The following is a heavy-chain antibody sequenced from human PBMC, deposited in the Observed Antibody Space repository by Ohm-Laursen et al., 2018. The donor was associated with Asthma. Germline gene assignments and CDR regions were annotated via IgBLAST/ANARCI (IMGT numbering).Heavy chain of an antibody. CDR2: IYPGGAT. CDR1: GFSVSRHF. J-gene: IGHJ4*02. Sequence: SLRLSCTASGFSVSRHFMNWIRQGPEKGLEWVSDIYPGGATFYADSVKGRFTISRDNAKNSLYLQMNSLRAEDTAVYYCARDHRSSRGSYWGQGTLVTVSS. CDR3: ARDHRSSRGSY. D-gene: IGHD6-13*01. V-gene: IGHV3-53*01.